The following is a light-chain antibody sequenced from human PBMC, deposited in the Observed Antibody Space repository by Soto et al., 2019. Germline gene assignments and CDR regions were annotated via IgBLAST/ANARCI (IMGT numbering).Light chain of an antibody. J-gene: IGKJ4*01. Sequence: DIVLTQSPGTLSLSPGERATLSFSASQSVSSSYLAWYQQKPGQAPRLLIYGASNRATGIPDRFSGSGSGTDFTLTISRLEPEDFAVYYCQQYGNSPLTFGGGTKVDIK. V-gene: IGKV3-20*01. CDR2: GAS. CDR3: QQYGNSPLT. CDR1: QSVSSSY.